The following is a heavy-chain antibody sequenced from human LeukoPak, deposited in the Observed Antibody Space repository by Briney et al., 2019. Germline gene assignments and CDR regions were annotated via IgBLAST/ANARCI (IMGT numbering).Heavy chain of an antibody. Sequence: GASVKVSCKASGYTFTNYYMHWVRQAPGQGLEWMGIINPSGGSASYAQKFQGRITMTRDMSTTTVYMDLRSLRSEATAVYFRAREQRGGLSANLGGLFASYYTYYYMDVWGRGTTVTVSS. CDR1: GYTFTNYY. CDR3: AREQRGGLSANLGGLFASYYTYYYMDV. D-gene: IGHD3-16*01. CDR2: INPSGGSA. J-gene: IGHJ6*03. V-gene: IGHV1-46*03.